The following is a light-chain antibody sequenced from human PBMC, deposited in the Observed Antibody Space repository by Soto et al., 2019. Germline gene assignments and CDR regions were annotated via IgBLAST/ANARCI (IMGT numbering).Light chain of an antibody. CDR2: EVS. J-gene: IGLJ1*01. CDR1: SGDIGTYNF. CDR3: SSYAGSKNFYV. V-gene: IGLV2-8*01. Sequence: QSALTQPPSASGSPGQSVTISCTGTSGDIGTYNFVSWYQQHPGKAPKLMIYEVSKRPSGVPDRFSGSKSGNTASLTVSGLQAEDEADYYCSSYAGSKNFYVFGSGTKVTVL.